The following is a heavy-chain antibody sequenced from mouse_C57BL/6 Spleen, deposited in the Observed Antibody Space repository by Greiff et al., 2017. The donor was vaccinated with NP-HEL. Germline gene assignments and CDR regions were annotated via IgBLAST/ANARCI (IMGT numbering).Heavy chain of an antibody. J-gene: IGHJ3*01. CDR3: ARSGDGCRFAY. CDR1: GYSFTGYY. V-gene: IGHV1-42*01. Sequence: EVQLQQSGPELVKPGASVKISCTASGYSFTGYYMHWVKQSPEKSLEWIGEINPSTGGTTYNQNFKAKAPLTVDKSSSTAYMQLKSLTSEDSAVYYCARSGDGCRFAYWGQGTLVTVSA. D-gene: IGHD2-3*01. CDR2: INPSTGGT.